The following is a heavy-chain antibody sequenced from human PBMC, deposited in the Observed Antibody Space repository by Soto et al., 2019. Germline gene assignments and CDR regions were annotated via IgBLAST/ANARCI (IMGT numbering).Heavy chain of an antibody. CDR1: GSTFSNYW. J-gene: IGHJ4*02. Sequence: GGSLRLSCAASGSTFSNYWMHWVRQVPGRGLVWVSRTDTDGSTTSYADFAKGRFTISRDNAKSTLSLQMNSLRAEDTAIYYCACSRRPARLGPKGAIDYWGQGTLVTVSS. CDR3: ACSRRPARLGPKGAIDY. D-gene: IGHD2-15*01. CDR2: TDTDGSTT. V-gene: IGHV3-74*01.